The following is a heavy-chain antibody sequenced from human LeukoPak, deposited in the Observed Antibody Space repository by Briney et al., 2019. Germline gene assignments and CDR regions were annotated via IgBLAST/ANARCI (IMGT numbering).Heavy chain of an antibody. D-gene: IGHD5-24*01. CDR3: GVNEMATLWFDP. CDR2: IYYSGST. V-gene: IGHV4-39*07. CDR1: GGSISSSSYY. Sequence: SETLSLTCTVSGGSISSSSYYWGWIRQPPGKGLEWIGSIYYSGSTYYNPSLKSRVTISVDTSKNQFSLKLSSVTAADTAVYYCGVNEMATLWFDPWGRGTLVTVSS. J-gene: IGHJ5*02.